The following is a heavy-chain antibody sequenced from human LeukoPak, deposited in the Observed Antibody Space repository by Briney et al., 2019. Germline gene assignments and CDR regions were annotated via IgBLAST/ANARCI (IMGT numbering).Heavy chain of an antibody. Sequence: PSETLSLTCTVSGASISSYCWTWVRQPPGKGPEWIGYISNSGSTNYNPSLKSRVTISEDTSRNQFSLKLTSVTAADTAAYYCARLGGAGPLSDYWGQGTLVTVSS. CDR3: ARLGGAGPLSDY. V-gene: IGHV4-4*09. J-gene: IGHJ4*02. CDR2: ISNSGST. D-gene: IGHD3-16*01. CDR1: GASISSYC.